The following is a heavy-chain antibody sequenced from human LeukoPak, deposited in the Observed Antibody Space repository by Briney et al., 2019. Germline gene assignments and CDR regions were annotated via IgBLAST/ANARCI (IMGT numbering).Heavy chain of an antibody. V-gene: IGHV3-48*02. Sequence: GGSLRLSCAASGFTFSSYSMNWVRQAPGKGLEWVSYISSSSSTIYYADSVKGRFTISRDNAKNSLYLQMNSLRDEDTAVYYCAREGQYYYDSSGYCDYWGQGTLVTVSP. CDR1: GFTFSSYS. D-gene: IGHD3-22*01. CDR3: AREGQYYYDSSGYCDY. CDR2: ISSSSSTI. J-gene: IGHJ4*02.